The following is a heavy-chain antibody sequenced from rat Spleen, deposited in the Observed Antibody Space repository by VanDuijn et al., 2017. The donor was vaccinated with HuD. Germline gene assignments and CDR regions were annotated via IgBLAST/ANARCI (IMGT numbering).Heavy chain of an antibody. V-gene: IGHV3-3*01. J-gene: IGHJ3*01. CDR3: ARYEYYSSPFGY. Sequence: EVQLQESGPGLVKPSQSLSLTCSVTGYSITSSYRWNWIRKFPGNKLEWMGYINSAGSTNYNPSLKSRISITRDTSKNQFFLQVNSVINEDTATYYCARYEYYSSPFGYWGQGTPVTVSS. CDR2: INSAGST. CDR1: GYSITSSYR. D-gene: IGHD1-2*01.